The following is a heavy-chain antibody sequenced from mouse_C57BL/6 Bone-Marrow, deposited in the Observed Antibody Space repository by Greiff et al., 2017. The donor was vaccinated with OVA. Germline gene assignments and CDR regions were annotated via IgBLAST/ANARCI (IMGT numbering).Heavy chain of an antibody. Sequence: VQLQQPGAELVKPGASVKLSCKASGYTFTSYWMHWVKQRPGQGLEWIGMIHPNSGSTNYNEKFKSKATLTVDKSSSTAYMQLSSLTSEDSAVYSCASLWLRRGGYYFDYWGQGTTLTGSS. J-gene: IGHJ2*01. CDR1: GYTFTSYW. V-gene: IGHV1-64*01. CDR3: ASLWLRRGGYYFDY. D-gene: IGHD2-2*01. CDR2: IHPNSGST.